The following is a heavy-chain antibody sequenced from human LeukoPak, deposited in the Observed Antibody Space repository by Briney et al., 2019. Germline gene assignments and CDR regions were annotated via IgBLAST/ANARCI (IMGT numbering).Heavy chain of an antibody. CDR3: ATYRQVLLPFES. CDR2: IFPSGGEI. CDR1: GFTFSTFA. V-gene: IGHV3-23*01. D-gene: IGHD2-8*02. Sequence: GGSLRLSCAASGFTFSTFAMIWVRQPPGKGLEGVSSIFPSGGEIHYADSVRGRFTISRDNSKSTLSLQMNSLRAKDTAIYYCATYRQVLLPFESWGQGTLVTVSS. J-gene: IGHJ4*02.